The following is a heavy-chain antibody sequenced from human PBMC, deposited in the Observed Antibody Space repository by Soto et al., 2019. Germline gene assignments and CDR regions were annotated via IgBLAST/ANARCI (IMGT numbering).Heavy chain of an antibody. J-gene: IGHJ3*02. CDR1: GGTFSSYA. D-gene: IGHD4-17*01. CDR2: IIPIFGTA. Sequence: SVKVSCKASGGTFSSYAISWVRQAPGQGLEWMGGIIPIFGTANYAQKFQGRVTITADESTSTAYMELSRLTSDDTAVYYCARTRARSDYDDLPVGNDAFDSWGQGTMVT. V-gene: IGHV1-69*13. CDR3: ARTRARSDYDDLPVGNDAFDS.